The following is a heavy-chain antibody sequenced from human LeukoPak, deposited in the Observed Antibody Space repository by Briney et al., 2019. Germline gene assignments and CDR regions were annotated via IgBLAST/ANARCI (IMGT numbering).Heavy chain of an antibody. CDR1: GFTVSSNY. CDR3: ARSGYYYGSSGYYYASYFDY. V-gene: IGHV3-53*01. D-gene: IGHD3-22*01. J-gene: IGHJ4*02. Sequence: GGSLRLSCAASGFTVSSNYMSWVRQGRGKGLEWVSVIYNAGSTDYAASVKGRSTISRDNSMNTLYLQMNSLRDEDTAVHYCARSGYYYGSSGYYYASYFDYWGQGSLVTVSS. CDR2: IYNAGST.